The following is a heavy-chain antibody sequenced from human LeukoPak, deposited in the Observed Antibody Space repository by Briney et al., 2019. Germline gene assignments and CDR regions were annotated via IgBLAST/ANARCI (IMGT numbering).Heavy chain of an antibody. D-gene: IGHD1-26*01. J-gene: IGHJ4*02. Sequence: GGSLRLSCTASGFIFSNYGLHWVRQAPGKGLEWVAVIWFDGSNKYYAESVKGRFTISRDNSKNTLFLQMNSLRAEDTAVYYCAKDSSAYSGSYFDYWGQGTLVTASS. CDR3: AKDSSAYSGSYFDY. V-gene: IGHV3-33*06. CDR2: IWFDGSNK. CDR1: GFIFSNYG.